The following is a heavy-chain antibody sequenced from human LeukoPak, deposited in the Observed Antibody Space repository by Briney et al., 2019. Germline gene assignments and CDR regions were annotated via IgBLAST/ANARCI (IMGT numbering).Heavy chain of an antibody. J-gene: IGHJ4*02. Sequence: GESLKISCKVSGYSFSSYWIGGVRQMPGKGLEWMGIIYPGDSDTRYSPSFQGQVTISADKSISTAYLQWSSLKASDTAMYYCARFMDFWSGYNDYWGQGTLVTVSS. V-gene: IGHV5-51*01. CDR2: IYPGDSDT. CDR1: GYSFSSYW. CDR3: ARFMDFWSGYNDY. D-gene: IGHD3-3*01.